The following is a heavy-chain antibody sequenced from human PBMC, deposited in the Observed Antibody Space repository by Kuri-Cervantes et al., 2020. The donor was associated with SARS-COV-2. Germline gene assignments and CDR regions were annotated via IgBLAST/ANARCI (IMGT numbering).Heavy chain of an antibody. CDR1: GFTFSSYS. V-gene: IGHV3-48*04. D-gene: IGHD3-22*01. J-gene: IGHJ6*02. CDR2: ISSSSSTI. CDR3: AREKYYYDSSGLGGGEDYYYGMDV. Sequence: GESLKISCAASGFTFSSYSMNWVRQAPGKGLEWVSYISSSSSTIYYADSVKGRLTISRDNAKNSLYLQMNSLRAEDTAVYYCAREKYYYDSSGLGGGEDYYYGMDVWGQGTTVTVSS.